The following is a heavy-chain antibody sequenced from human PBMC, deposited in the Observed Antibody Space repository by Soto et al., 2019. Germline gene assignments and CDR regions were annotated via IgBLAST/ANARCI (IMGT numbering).Heavy chain of an antibody. CDR3: ARASEVIDAAHETQRSLVRGATGAFDP. V-gene: IGHV3-7*03. J-gene: IGHJ5*02. D-gene: IGHD3-10*01. CDR2: IKVDGSEI. Sequence: EVQLVESGGGLVQPGGSLRLSCAASGFTFSTYWMSWVRQPPGKGLEWVANIKVDGSEIYYVDSVKGRFTISRDNAKNSLYLQMNSLRSEDTAVYYCARASEVIDAAHETQRSLVRGATGAFDPWGQGTLVTVSS. CDR1: GFTFSTYW.